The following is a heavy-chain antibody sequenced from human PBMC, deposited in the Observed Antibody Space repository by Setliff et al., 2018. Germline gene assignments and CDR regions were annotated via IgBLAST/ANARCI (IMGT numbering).Heavy chain of an antibody. Sequence: PGESLKISCAASGFTFRDYSMVWVRQVPGKGLEWVAGVIQVGAGVYADSMKGRSTISGDNSKNTFFQQVNYVRVDDTATYYCTKDRVNDGFWDFDSWGQGIVVTVSS. CDR1: GFTFRDYS. CDR2: VIQVGAG. J-gene: IGHJ4*02. CDR3: TKDRVNDGFWDFDS. D-gene: IGHD1-26*01. V-gene: IGHV3-23*01.